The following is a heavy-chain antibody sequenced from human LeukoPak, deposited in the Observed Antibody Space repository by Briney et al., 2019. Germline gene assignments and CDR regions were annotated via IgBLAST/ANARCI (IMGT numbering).Heavy chain of an antibody. Sequence: PGGSLRLSCAASGFTFSTYWMHWVRHAPGKGLLWVSRINTDGSITNYADSVKGRFTISRDNAKNTLYPQMNSLRSEDTAVYYCARVPPSVGEATSEYFQDWGQGTLVTVSS. J-gene: IGHJ1*01. CDR3: ARVPPSVGEATSEYFQD. V-gene: IGHV3-74*01. CDR1: GFTFSTYW. CDR2: INTDGSIT. D-gene: IGHD1-26*01.